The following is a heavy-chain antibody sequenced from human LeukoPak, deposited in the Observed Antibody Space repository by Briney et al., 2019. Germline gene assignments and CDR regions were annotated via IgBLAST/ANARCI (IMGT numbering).Heavy chain of an antibody. Sequence: GASVKVSCKASGGTFSSYAISWVRQAPGQGLEWMGVIIPIFGTANYAQKFQGRVTITADESTSTAYMELSSLRSEDTAVYYCARGGWSGYTRGYFDYWGQGTLVTVSS. CDR2: IIPIFGTA. V-gene: IGHV1-69*13. D-gene: IGHD3-3*01. CDR1: GGTFSSYA. J-gene: IGHJ4*02. CDR3: ARGGWSGYTRGYFDY.